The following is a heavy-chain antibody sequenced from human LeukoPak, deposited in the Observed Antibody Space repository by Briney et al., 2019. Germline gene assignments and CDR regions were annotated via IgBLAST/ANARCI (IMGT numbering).Heavy chain of an antibody. J-gene: IGHJ3*02. CDR3: ARVRDTYDAFDI. Sequence: GGSLRLSCAASGFTVSSNYMSWVRQAPGKGLEWVSVIYSGGSTYYADSVKGRFTISRDNSKNSLYLQMNSLRAEDTAVYYCARVRDTYDAFDIWGQGTMVTVSS. CDR1: GFTVSSNY. CDR2: IYSGGST. D-gene: IGHD5-18*01. V-gene: IGHV3-53*01.